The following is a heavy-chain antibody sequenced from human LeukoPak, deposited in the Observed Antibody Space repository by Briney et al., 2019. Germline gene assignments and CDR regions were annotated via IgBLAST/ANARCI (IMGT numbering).Heavy chain of an antibody. Sequence: SGTLSLTCTVSGGSISSYYWSWIRQPPGKGLEWIGYIYYSGSTNYNPSLKSRVTISVDTSKNQFSLKLSSVTAADTAVYYCARGGYDILTGYSPWGQGTLVTVSS. J-gene: IGHJ5*02. CDR3: ARGGYDILTGYSP. D-gene: IGHD3-9*01. CDR2: IYYSGST. CDR1: GGSISSYY. V-gene: IGHV4-59*01.